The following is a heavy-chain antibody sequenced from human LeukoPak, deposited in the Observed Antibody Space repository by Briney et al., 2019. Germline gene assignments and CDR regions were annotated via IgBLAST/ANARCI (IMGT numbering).Heavy chain of an antibody. D-gene: IGHD3-22*01. CDR2: ISAYNGNT. J-gene: IGHJ4*02. CDR1: GYTFTSYG. CDR3: ARGAREVVVVITKYYVDF. Sequence: RASVKVSCKASGYTFTSYGISWVRQAPGQGLEWMGWISAYNGNTNYAQKLQGRVTMTRNTSLNTAYMEVSSLTSDDSAVYYCARGAREVVVVITKYYVDFWGQGTLVTVSS. V-gene: IGHV1-18*01.